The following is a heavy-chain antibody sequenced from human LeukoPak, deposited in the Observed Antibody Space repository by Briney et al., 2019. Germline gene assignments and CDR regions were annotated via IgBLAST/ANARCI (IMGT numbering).Heavy chain of an antibody. CDR1: GYTLTELS. V-gene: IGHV1-24*01. J-gene: IGHJ4*02. CDR2: FDPEDGET. Sequence: ASVKVSCKVSGYTLTELSMHWVRQAPGKGLEWMGGFDPEDGETIYAQKFQGRVTMTEDTSTDTAYMELSSLRSDDTAVYYCARDRDRRRSYGTDYWGQGTLVTVSS. CDR3: ARDRDRRRSYGTDY. D-gene: IGHD5-18*01.